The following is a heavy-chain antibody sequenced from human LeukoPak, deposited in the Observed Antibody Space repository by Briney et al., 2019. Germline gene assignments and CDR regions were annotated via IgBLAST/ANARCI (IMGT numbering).Heavy chain of an antibody. CDR3: ARRYCSSTSCFLGFDY. D-gene: IGHD2-2*01. V-gene: IGHV4-61*02. CDR1: GGSISSGSYY. J-gene: IGHJ4*02. CDR2: IYTSGST. Sequence: SQTLSLTCTVSGGSISSGSYYWSWIRQPAGKGLEWIGRIYTSGSTSYSPSLKSRVTISVDTSKNQFSLKLSSVTAADTAVYYCARRYCSSTSCFLGFDYWGQGTLVTVSS.